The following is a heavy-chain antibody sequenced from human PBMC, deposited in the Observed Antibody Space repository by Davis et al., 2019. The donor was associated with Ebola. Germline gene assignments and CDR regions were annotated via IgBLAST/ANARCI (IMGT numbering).Heavy chain of an antibody. CDR3: ARELTVTSFYYYYGMDV. J-gene: IGHJ6*02. CDR1: GFTFSSYG. CDR2: IWYDGSNK. Sequence: PGGSLRLSCAASGFTFSSYGMHWVRQAPGKGLEWVAVIWYDGSNKYYADSVKGRFTISRDNSKNTLYLQMNSLRAEDTAVYYCARELTVTSFYYYYGMDVWGQGTTVTVSS. V-gene: IGHV3-33*01. D-gene: IGHD4-11*01.